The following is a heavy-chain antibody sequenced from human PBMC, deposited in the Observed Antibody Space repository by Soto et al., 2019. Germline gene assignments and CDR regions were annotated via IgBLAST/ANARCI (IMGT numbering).Heavy chain of an antibody. D-gene: IGHD5-18*01. Sequence: GGSLRLSCAASGFTFSSYAMSWVRQAPGTGLEWVSAISGSGANTYYADSVKGRFTISGDNSKNTLYLQMNSLRAEDSAMYYCVRERSGYSYADSWGQGTLVTVSS. CDR3: VRERSGYSYADS. V-gene: IGHV3-23*01. CDR2: ISGSGANT. CDR1: GFTFSSYA. J-gene: IGHJ4*02.